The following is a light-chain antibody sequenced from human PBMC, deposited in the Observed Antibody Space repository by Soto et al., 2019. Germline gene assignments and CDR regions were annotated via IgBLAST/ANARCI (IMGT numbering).Light chain of an antibody. V-gene: IGKV1-39*01. CDR2: AAS. J-gene: IGKJ1*01. Sequence: DIQMTQSPSSLSASVGDRVTITCRASQTMNNYLNWYQQKPGKAPKLLIYAASSLQSGVPSRFSGSGFGTDFTHTITSLQPEDFATYYCQQTNSKPWTFGQGTKV. CDR1: QTMNNY. CDR3: QQTNSKPWT.